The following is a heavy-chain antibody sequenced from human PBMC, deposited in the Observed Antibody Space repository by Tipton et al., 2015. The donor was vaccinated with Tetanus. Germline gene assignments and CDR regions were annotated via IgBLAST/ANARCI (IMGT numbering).Heavy chain of an antibody. CDR2: ISSSGSIV. D-gene: IGHD5-24*01. CDR3: TRHRRGDGYNLGAY. V-gene: IGHV3-48*03. CDR1: GFIFSSYG. J-gene: IGHJ4*02. Sequence: AASGFIFSSYGIHWVRQAPGKGLEWVSYISSSGSIVYYADSVKGRFTFSRDNAKNSLYLQMNSRRVEDTALYYCTRHRRGDGYNLGAYWGPGTLVTVSS.